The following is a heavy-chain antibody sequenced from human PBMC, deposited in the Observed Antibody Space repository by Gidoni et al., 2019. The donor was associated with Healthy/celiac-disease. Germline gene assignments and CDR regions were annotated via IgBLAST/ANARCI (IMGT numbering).Heavy chain of an antibody. CDR2: IWYDGSNK. V-gene: IGHV3-33*01. Sequence: QVQLVESGGGVVQPGRSLRLSCAASGFTLSSYGMHWVRQVPGKGLEWVAVIWYDGSNKYYADSVKGRFTISRDNSKNTLYLQMNSLRAEDTAVYYCASMVVVVAATDAFDIWGQGTMVTVSS. CDR3: ASMVVVVAATDAFDI. D-gene: IGHD2-15*01. CDR1: GFTLSSYG. J-gene: IGHJ3*02.